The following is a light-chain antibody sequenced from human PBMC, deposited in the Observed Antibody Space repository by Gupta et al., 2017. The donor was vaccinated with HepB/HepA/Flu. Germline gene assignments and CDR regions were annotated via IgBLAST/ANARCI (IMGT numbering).Light chain of an antibody. CDR3: AAWDDSLNVVV. CDR2: YDD. Sequence: QSVLTQPPSVSEAPRQRVTISCSGSSSNIGNNAVNWYQQLPGKAPKLLIYYDDLRPSGVSDRFSGSKSGTSASLAISGLQSEEEADYYCAAWDDSLNVVVFGGGTKLTVL. V-gene: IGLV1-36*01. J-gene: IGLJ2*01. CDR1: SSNIGNNA.